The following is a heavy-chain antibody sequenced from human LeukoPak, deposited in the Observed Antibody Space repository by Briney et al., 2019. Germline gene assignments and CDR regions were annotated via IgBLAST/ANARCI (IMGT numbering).Heavy chain of an antibody. Sequence: GGSLRLSCAASGFTFSPYSMNWVRQAPGKGLEWLSYITGSSDTIYYADSVKGRFTISRDNAKNSLYLQMNSLRAEDMALYYCAKWAERIDAFDIWGQGTMVTVSS. V-gene: IGHV3-48*04. CDR2: ITGSSDTI. J-gene: IGHJ3*02. CDR1: GFTFSPYS. CDR3: AKWAERIDAFDI. D-gene: IGHD1-26*01.